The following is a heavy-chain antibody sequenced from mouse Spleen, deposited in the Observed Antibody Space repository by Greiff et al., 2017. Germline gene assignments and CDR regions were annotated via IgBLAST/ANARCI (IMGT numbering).Heavy chain of an antibody. CDR2: INPNNGGT. J-gene: IGHJ4*01. CDR3: ARFHVGGYYAMDY. V-gene: IGHV1-26*01. Sequence: EVQLQQSGPELVKPGASVKISCKASGYTFTDYYMNWVKQSHGKSLEWIGDINPNNGGTSYNQKFKGKATLTVDKSSSTAYMELRSLTSEDSAVYYCARFHVGGYYAMDYWGQGTSVTVSS. CDR1: GYTFTDYY.